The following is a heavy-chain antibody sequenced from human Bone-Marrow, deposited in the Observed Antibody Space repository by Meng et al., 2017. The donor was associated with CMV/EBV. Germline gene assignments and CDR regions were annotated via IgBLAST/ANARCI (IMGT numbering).Heavy chain of an antibody. CDR3: ARGRSNWNDYPFGY. CDR2: INHSGST. CDR1: GGSFSGYY. D-gene: IGHD1-1*01. J-gene: IGHJ4*02. Sequence: GSLRLSCAVYGGSFSGYYWSWIRQPPGKGLEWIGEINHSGSTNYNPSLKSRVTISVDTSKNQFSLKLSSVTAADTAVYYCARGRSNWNDYPFGYWGQGTLVTVSS. V-gene: IGHV4-34*01.